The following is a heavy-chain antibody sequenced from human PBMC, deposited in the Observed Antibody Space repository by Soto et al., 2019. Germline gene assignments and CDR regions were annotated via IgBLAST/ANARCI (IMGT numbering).Heavy chain of an antibody. J-gene: IGHJ4*02. D-gene: IGHD4-17*01. V-gene: IGHV3-23*01. CDR1: GFTFSSYG. Sequence: EVQLLESGGGLVQPGGYLRLSCAASGFTFSSYGMSWVRQAPWKGLEWVSGISGSGGATYYADSVKGRCTISRDNSKNTLYLQMNSLRAEDTAVYYCAKSRRKDTVTPGDYWGQGTLVTVSS. CDR2: ISGSGGAT. CDR3: AKSRRKDTVTPGDY.